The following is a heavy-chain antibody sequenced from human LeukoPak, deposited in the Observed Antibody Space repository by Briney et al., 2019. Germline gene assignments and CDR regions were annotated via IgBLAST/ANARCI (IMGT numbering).Heavy chain of an antibody. CDR2: INHSGSA. Sequence: SETLSLTCAVYGGSFSGYYWSWIRQPPGKGLEWIGEINHSGSANYNPSLKSRVTISVDKSKNQVSLKLNSVTAADTAVYYCARLKGAFYYDSTSYYYGLEYWGQGTLVTVSS. D-gene: IGHD3-22*01. V-gene: IGHV4-34*01. J-gene: IGHJ4*02. CDR3: ARLKGAFYYDSTSYYYGLEY. CDR1: GGSFSGYY.